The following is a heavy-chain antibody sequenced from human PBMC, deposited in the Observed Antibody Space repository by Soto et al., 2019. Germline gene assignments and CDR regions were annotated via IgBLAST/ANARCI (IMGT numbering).Heavy chain of an antibody. V-gene: IGHV3-23*01. J-gene: IGHJ5*02. D-gene: IGHD4-4*01. Sequence: EVQLLVSGGGSVQPGGSLRLSCAASGFSFSNYAMSWVRQAPGTGLEWVSAIDSGGGSTYYAASVKGRFSISRDNSMNTLYLQMNSLRAEDTAIYYCTKEHSNCPYNWFDPWGQGTLVTVSS. CDR3: TKEHSNCPYNWFDP. CDR1: GFSFSNYA. CDR2: IDSGGGST.